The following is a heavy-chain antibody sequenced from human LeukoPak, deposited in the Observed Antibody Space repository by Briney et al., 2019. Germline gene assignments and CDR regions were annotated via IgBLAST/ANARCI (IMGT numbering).Heavy chain of an antibody. Sequence: PSETLSLTCTVSGGSISSGSHYWSWIRQPPGKGLEWIGYIYYSGSTNYKSSLKSRVTISVDTSKNQFSLKLSSVTAADTAVYYCARTTEGGYSYGYFYYYYMDVWGKGTTVTISS. J-gene: IGHJ6*03. D-gene: IGHD5-18*01. CDR2: IYYSGST. V-gene: IGHV4-61*01. CDR3: ARTTEGGYSYGYFYYYYMDV. CDR1: GGSISSGSHY.